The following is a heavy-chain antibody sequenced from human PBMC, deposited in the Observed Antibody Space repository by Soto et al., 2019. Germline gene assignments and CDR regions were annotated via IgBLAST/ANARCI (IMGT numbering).Heavy chain of an antibody. Sequence: SETLSLTCTVSGGSITSGTYYWSWLRQPPGKGLEWIAYIYYRGTTNFNPSLESRVTISIDASKNQFSLKLSSVTAADTAVYYCARGYDILNSWGQGTPVPVYS. D-gene: IGHD3-9*01. V-gene: IGHV4-61*01. CDR1: GGSITSGTYY. CDR2: IYYRGTT. CDR3: ARGYDILNS. J-gene: IGHJ5*02.